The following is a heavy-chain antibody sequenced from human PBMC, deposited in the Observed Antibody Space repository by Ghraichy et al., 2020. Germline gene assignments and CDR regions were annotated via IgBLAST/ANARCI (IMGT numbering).Heavy chain of an antibody. J-gene: IGHJ4*02. Sequence: SQTLSLTCAVYGGSFSGYYWSWIRQPPGKGLEWIGEINHSGSTNYNPSLKSRVTISVDTSKNQFSLKLSSVTAADTAVYYCARGRIRSQYSPFDYWGQGTLVTVSS. CDR3: ARGRIRSQYSPFDY. CDR1: GGSFSGYY. V-gene: IGHV4-34*01. D-gene: IGHD2-21*01. CDR2: INHSGST.